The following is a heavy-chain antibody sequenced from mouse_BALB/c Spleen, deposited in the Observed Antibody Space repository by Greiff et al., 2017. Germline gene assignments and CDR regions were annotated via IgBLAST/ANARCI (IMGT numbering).Heavy chain of an antibody. D-gene: IGHD1-3*01. V-gene: IGHV1-14*01. CDR2: INPYNDGT. Sequence: VQLKQSGPELVKPGASVKMSCKASGYTFTSYVMHWVKQKPGQGLEWIGYINPYNDGTKYNEKFKGKATLTSDKSSSTAYMELSSLTSEDSAVYYCARGVGKGGWYFDVWGAGTTVTVSS. CDR3: ARGVGKGGWYFDV. J-gene: IGHJ1*01. CDR1: GYTFTSYV.